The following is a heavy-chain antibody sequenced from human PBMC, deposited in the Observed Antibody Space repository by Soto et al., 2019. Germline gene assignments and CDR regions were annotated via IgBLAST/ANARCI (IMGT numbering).Heavy chain of an antibody. CDR1: GGSFSGYY. D-gene: IGHD6-6*01. J-gene: IGHJ6*02. CDR3: ARGVTYSSSSDYYYYYGMDV. CDR2: INHSGST. Sequence: SETLSLTCAVYGGSFSGYYWSWIRQPPGKGLEWIGEINHSGSTNYNPSLKSRVTISVDTSKNQFSLKLSSVTAADTAVYYCARGVTYSSSSDYYYYYGMDVWGQGTTVT. V-gene: IGHV4-34*01.